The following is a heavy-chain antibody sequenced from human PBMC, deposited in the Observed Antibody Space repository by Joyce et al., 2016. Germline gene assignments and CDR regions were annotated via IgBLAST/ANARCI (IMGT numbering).Heavy chain of an antibody. CDR2: RKEDGSEK. V-gene: IGHV3-7*01. J-gene: IGHJ6*02. CDR1: GFVSSTFW. CDR3: ATVRTDHIVSGTYSHYYYYGMDI. Sequence: EVQLVESGGGLVQPGGSLRLSCIASGFVSSTFWMSWVRQAQGMGLQWLANRKEDGSEKYYVDSVKGRFTVSRDNTKNSLYLQINNLGAEDTAVYYCATVRTDHIVSGTYSHYYYYGMDIWGHGTTVTVSS. D-gene: IGHD3-10*01.